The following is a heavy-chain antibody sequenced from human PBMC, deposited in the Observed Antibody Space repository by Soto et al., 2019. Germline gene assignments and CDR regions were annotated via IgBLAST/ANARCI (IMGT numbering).Heavy chain of an antibody. J-gene: IGHJ4*02. V-gene: IGHV3-74*01. D-gene: IGHD2-2*01. CDR2: MNGDGSRP. CDR1: GFTFSFYR. CDR3: ARGFRLGTSYPMDD. Sequence: PGGSLRLSCAASGFTFSFYRMYWIRQAPGKWLVWVSHMNGDGSRPNNADTVKGRFTISRDNAKTTLYLRLNSLRADDTAVYYCARGFRLGTSYPMDDWGQGALVTVPS.